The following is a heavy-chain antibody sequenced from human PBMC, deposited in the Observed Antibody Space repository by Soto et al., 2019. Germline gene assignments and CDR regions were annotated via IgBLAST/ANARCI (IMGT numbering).Heavy chain of an antibody. CDR1: GFPFTSYG. CDR3: VGGQYYFDY. V-gene: IGHV3-30*03. D-gene: IGHD3-10*01. J-gene: IGHJ4*02. CDR2: ISYDGSDK. Sequence: QVQLVESGGGVVQPGRSLRLSCAASGFPFTSYGMHWVREGPDKGLEWVAIISYDGSDKYYADSVKGRFTISRDNSKNTLDLQMNSLRPEVTALYYGVGGQYYFDYRGQGTLVIVSS.